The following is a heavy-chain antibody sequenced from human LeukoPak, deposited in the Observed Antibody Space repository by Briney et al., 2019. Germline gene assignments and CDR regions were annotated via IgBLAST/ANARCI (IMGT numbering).Heavy chain of an antibody. D-gene: IGHD4-11*01. V-gene: IGHV1-18*04. J-gene: IGHJ4*02. Sequence: ASVKVSCKASGYIFTDYGVSWVRQAPGQGLEWMGWVSPNSGNTNYPQKFQDRVTMTTDTSTTTAYMELKGLTSDDTAVCYCARGRRTTVPKYWGQGTRVTVSS. CDR2: VSPNSGNT. CDR1: GYIFTDYG. CDR3: ARGRRTTVPKY.